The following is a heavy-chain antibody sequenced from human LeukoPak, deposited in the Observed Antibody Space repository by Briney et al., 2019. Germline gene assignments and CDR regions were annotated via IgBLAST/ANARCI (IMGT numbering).Heavy chain of an antibody. J-gene: IGHJ4*02. V-gene: IGHV3-23*01. CDR3: AKEYGQKAAAGTVFDY. Sequence: GGSLRLSCAASGFTFSSYAMSWVRRAPGKGLEWVSAISGSGGSTYYADSVKGRFTISRDNSKNTLYLQMNSLRAEDTAVYYCAKEYGQKAAAGTVFDYWGQGTLVTVSS. CDR2: ISGSGGST. CDR1: GFTFSSYA. D-gene: IGHD6-13*01.